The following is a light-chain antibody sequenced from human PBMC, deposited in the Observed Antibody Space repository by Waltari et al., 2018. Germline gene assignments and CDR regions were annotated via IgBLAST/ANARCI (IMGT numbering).Light chain of an antibody. CDR1: TGINVGTYR. J-gene: IGLJ3*02. CDR3: MIWHSSAWV. CDR2: YKSDSDK. Sequence: QAVLSQPSSLSASPGESASLTCTLRTGINVGTYRIYSYQLQPGSPPQYLLRYKSDSDKQQGSGVPSRFSGSKDASANAGILLISGLQSEDEADYYCMIWHSSAWVFGGGTKLTVL. V-gene: IGLV5-45*03.